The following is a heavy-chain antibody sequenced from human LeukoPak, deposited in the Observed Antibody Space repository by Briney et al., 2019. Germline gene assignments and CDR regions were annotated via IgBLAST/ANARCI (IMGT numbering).Heavy chain of an antibody. CDR1: GFTFSSYA. CDR3: ARDGEPDYGDYGGYNNNADYFDY. Sequence: GGSLRLSCAASGFTFSSYAMSWVRQAPGKGLEWVSAISGSGGSTYYADSVKGRFTISRDNSKNTLYLQMNSLRAEDTAVYYCARDGEPDYGDYGGYNNNADYFDYWGQGTLVTVSS. CDR2: ISGSGGST. D-gene: IGHD4-17*01. V-gene: IGHV3-23*01. J-gene: IGHJ4*02.